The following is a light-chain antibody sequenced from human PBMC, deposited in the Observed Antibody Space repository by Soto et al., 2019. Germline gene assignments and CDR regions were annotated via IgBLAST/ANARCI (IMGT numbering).Light chain of an antibody. CDR3: CSYAGSYVV. CDR1: SSDVGGYNY. CDR2: DVS. Sequence: QSALTQPRSVSGSPGQSVTISCTGTSSDVGGYNYVSWYQQHPGKAPKLMIYDVSKRPSGVPDRFSGSKSSNRASLTISGLQAEDEADYYCCSYAGSYVVFGGGTKLTVL. V-gene: IGLV2-11*01. J-gene: IGLJ2*01.